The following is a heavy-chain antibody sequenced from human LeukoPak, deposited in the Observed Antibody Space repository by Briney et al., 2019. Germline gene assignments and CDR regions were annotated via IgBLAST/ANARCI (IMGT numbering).Heavy chain of an antibody. D-gene: IGHD3-3*01. J-gene: IGHJ5*02. CDR2: ISSSSSTI. CDR3: AREVGRTIFGVVIPRFDP. V-gene: IGHV3-48*02. Sequence: GGSLRLSCAASGFTFSSYSMNWVRQAPGKGLEWVSYISSSSSTIYYADSVKGRFTISRDNAKNSLYLQMNSLRDEDTAVYYCAREVGRTIFGVVIPRFDPWGQGTLVTVSS. CDR1: GFTFSSYS.